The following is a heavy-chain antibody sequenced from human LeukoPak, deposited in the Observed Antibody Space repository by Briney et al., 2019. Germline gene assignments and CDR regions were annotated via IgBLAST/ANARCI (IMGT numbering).Heavy chain of an antibody. Sequence: PGGSLRLSCAASGFTFSSYSMNWVRQAPGKGLEWVSSISSSSSYIYYADSVKGRFTISRDNAKNSLYLQMNSLRAEDTAVYYCARVPAGSFYYGMDVWGQGTTVTVSS. J-gene: IGHJ6*02. CDR2: ISSSSSYI. CDR3: ARVPAGSFYYGMDV. CDR1: GFTFSSYS. D-gene: IGHD1-14*01. V-gene: IGHV3-21*01.